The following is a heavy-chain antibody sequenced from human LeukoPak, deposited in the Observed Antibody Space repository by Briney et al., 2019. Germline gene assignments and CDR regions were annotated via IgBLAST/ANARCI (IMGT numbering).Heavy chain of an antibody. J-gene: IGHJ4*02. CDR1: GFTFDDYA. CDR3: VKGASASAVAARLWSPEFDS. D-gene: IGHD6-6*01. Sequence: GGSLRLSCAATGFTFDDYAMHWVRQAPGKGLEWVSGISGNSAGIGYGDSVKGRFTISRDNAKNTVYLQMNSLRIEDMALYYCVKGASASAVAARLWSPEFDSWGQGTLVTVSS. CDR2: ISGNSAGI. V-gene: IGHV3-9*03.